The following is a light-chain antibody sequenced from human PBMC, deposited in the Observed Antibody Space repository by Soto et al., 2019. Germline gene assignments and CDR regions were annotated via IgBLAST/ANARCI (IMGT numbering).Light chain of an antibody. V-gene: IGKV1-5*03. J-gene: IGKJ1*01. CDR1: QTIDSW. Sequence: SPATLSSKKEDRVTITCRASQTIDSWLAWYQQRQGKPPNLLIYKASTLASGVPSRFSGSGYGTDGTITINSLQPDDGATYYCQQYHILSGTFGQGTNVDVK. CDR3: QQYHILSGT. CDR2: KAS.